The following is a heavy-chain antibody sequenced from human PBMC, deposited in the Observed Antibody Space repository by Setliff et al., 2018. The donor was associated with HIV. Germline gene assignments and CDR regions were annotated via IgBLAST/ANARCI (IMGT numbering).Heavy chain of an antibody. CDR1: GGSISSYC. J-gene: IGHJ4*02. V-gene: IGHV4-4*09. CDR3: ARVGFDRSGYYRPFDY. D-gene: IGHD3-22*01. Sequence: SETLSLTCTVSGGSISSYCWSWIRQSPGRGLEWIGFIFSSGSTKYNPSLQSRVTISVDTSKNQFSLKLSSVTAADTAVYYCARVGFDRSGYYRPFDYWGQGTLVTVSS. CDR2: IFSSGST.